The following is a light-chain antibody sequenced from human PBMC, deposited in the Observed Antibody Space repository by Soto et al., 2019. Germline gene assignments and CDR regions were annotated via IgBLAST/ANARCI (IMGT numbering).Light chain of an antibody. CDR3: QKYNNSQFT. CDR1: QGISNF. V-gene: IGKV1-27*01. J-gene: IGKJ3*01. CDR2: AAS. Sequence: DIQMTQSPSSLSASVGDRVTITCRASQGISNFLAWFQQKPGKVPKLLIYAASTLQSGLSARFSGSGSGTDFTLTISSLQPEDAATYYFQKYNNSQFTFGHGTKVDIK.